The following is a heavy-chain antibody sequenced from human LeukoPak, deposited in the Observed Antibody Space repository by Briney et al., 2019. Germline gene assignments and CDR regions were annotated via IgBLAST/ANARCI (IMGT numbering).Heavy chain of an antibody. J-gene: IGHJ3*02. CDR3: AREADSSGPSRAFDI. Sequence: PGGSLRLSCAASGFTFSDYTMNWVRQAPGKGLEWVSFISSSSRYIYYADSVKGRFTISRDNAKNSLYLQMNSLRAEDTAVYYCAREADSSGPSRAFDIWGQGTMVTVSS. D-gene: IGHD6-19*01. V-gene: IGHV3-21*01. CDR1: GFTFSDYT. CDR2: ISSSSRYI.